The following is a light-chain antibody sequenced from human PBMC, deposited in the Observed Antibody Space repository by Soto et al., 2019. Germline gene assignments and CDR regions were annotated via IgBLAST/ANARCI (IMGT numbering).Light chain of an antibody. J-gene: IGLJ1*01. CDR1: SSDVGSYNL. Sequence: VLTQPASVSGSPGQSITISCTGTSSDVGSYNLVSWYQQHPGKAPKLMIYEVSKRPSGVSNRFSGSKSGNTASLTISGLQAEDEADYYCCSYAGSIPYVFGTGTKVTVL. V-gene: IGLV2-23*02. CDR2: EVS. CDR3: CSYAGSIPYV.